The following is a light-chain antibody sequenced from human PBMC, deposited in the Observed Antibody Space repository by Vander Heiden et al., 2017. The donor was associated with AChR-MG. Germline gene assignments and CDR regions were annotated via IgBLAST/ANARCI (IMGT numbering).Light chain of an antibody. J-gene: IGKJ4*01. CDR3: QQYYSPLT. V-gene: IGKV4-1*01. CDR2: WAS. Sequence: DTVMTQSPDSLAVSLGDRATINCKSSQSVLYSSNNKNYLAWYQQKPGQPPKLLIYWASTRESGVPDRFSGSGSGTDFTLTISSLQAEDVAVYYCQQYYSPLTFGGGTKVEIK. CDR1: QSVLYSSNNKNY.